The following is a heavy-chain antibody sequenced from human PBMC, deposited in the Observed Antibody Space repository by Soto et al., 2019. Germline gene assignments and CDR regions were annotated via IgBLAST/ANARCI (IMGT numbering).Heavy chain of an antibody. CDR1: GFTFSSYA. D-gene: IGHD1-26*01. CDR2: ISGSGGST. Sequence: EVQLLESGGGLVQPGGSLRLSCAASGFTFSSYAMTWVRQAPGKGLEWVSAISGSGGSTYYADSVKGQFTISRDSSKNTLYLQMNSLRAEDTAVYYCAKGLYSGSYFDYWGQGTLVTVSS. CDR3: AKGLYSGSYFDY. J-gene: IGHJ4*02. V-gene: IGHV3-23*01.